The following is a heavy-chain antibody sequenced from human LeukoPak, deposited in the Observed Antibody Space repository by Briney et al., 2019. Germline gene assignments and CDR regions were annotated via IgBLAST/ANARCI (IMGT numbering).Heavy chain of an antibody. J-gene: IGHJ3*02. CDR1: GYTLTELS. CDR2: FDPEDGET. CDR3: ATDRMSGSSRAVFDAFDI. Sequence: ASVKVSCKVSGYTLTELSMHWVRQAPGKGLEWTGGFDPEDGETIYAQKFQGRVTMTEDTSTDTAYMELSSLRSEDTAVYYCATDRMSGSSRAVFDAFDIWRQGTMVTVSS. D-gene: IGHD1-26*01. V-gene: IGHV1-24*01.